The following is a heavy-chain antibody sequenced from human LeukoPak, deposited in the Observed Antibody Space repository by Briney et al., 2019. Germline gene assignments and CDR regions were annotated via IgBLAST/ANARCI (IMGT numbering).Heavy chain of an antibody. Sequence: GGSLRLSCSASGFTFSNYGMHWVRQSPGKGLQYVSAITGNEGSTNYGDSVRGRFTISRDNSKNTLYLQMSSLRAEDTAVYYCVKAIGYFDLWGRGTLVTVSS. V-gene: IGHV3-64D*06. CDR1: GFTFSNYG. CDR2: ITGNEGST. CDR3: VKAIGYFDL. J-gene: IGHJ2*01.